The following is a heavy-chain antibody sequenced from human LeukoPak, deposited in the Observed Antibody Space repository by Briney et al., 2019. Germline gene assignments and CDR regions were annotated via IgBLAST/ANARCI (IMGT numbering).Heavy chain of an antibody. V-gene: IGHV1-24*01. CDR1: GYTLTELS. CDR2: FDPEDGET. Sequence: GASVKVSCKVSGYTLTELSMHWVRQAPGKGLEWVGGFDPEDGETIYAQKFQGRVTMTEDTSTDTAYMELSSLRSEDTAVYYCATDLHGYFDAFDIWGQGTMVTVSS. J-gene: IGHJ3*02. D-gene: IGHD3-22*01. CDR3: ATDLHGYFDAFDI.